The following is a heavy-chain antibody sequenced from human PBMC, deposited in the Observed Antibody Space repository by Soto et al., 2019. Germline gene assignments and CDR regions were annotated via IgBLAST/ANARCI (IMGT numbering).Heavy chain of an antibody. CDR2: IIPIFGAS. D-gene: IGHD3-22*01. Sequence: QVHLVQSGAEMKKPGSSVRVSCEASGGTFTTSGFGWVRQAPGQGPEWMGGIIPIFGASNYAPMFLGRITISADEPTSPSCLAISSLKSEDMATYYCARNPRSGWTHDAFDVWGPGTLIIVSS. CDR1: GGTFTTSG. V-gene: IGHV1-69*01. CDR3: ARNPRSGWTHDAFDV. J-gene: IGHJ3*01.